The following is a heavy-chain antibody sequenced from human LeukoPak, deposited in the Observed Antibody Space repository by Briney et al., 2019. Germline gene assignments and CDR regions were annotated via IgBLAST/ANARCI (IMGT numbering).Heavy chain of an antibody. J-gene: IGHJ1*01. CDR3: ARGVDCSGGSCYSERYFQH. D-gene: IGHD2-15*01. V-gene: IGHV1-3*01. CDR2: TNAGNGNT. CDR1: GYTFTSYA. Sequence: ASVKVSCKASGYTFTSYAMHWVRQAPGQRLEWMGWTNAGNGNTKYSQKFQGRVTITRDTSASTAYMELSSLRSEDAAVYYCARGVDCSGGSCYSERYFQHWGQGTLVTVSS.